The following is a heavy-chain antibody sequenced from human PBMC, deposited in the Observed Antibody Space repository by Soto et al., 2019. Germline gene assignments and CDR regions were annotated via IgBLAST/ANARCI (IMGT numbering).Heavy chain of an antibody. J-gene: IGHJ5*02. Sequence: QVQLVQSGAEVKKPGSSVKVSCKASGVTFSSYGISWVRQAPGQGLEFMGGIIPIFGTTNYAHKFRGRVTFTADESTNTTYMELASLRSEDTAVYDCARASGRGWYNWFDPWGQGTLVTVSS. CDR2: IIPIFGTT. V-gene: IGHV1-69*01. CDR3: ARASGRGWYNWFDP. CDR1: GVTFSSYG. D-gene: IGHD6-19*01.